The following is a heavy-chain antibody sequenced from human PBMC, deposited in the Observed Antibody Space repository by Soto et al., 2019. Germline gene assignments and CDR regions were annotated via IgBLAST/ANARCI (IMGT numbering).Heavy chain of an antibody. J-gene: IGHJ3*02. CDR2: IYYSGTK. CDR1: GDSINNGDCY. CDR3: AREKEDDSGDYNAFDI. D-gene: IGHD4-17*01. Sequence: QVQLQESGPGLVKPSQTLSLTCTVSGDSINNGDCYWSWLRQLPGKGLEWIGYIYYSGTKYYNPSLKSRVSMSVDTSKNQFSRNLTSVTAADTAVYYCAREKEDDSGDYNAFDIWGQGTVVTVSS. V-gene: IGHV4-31*03.